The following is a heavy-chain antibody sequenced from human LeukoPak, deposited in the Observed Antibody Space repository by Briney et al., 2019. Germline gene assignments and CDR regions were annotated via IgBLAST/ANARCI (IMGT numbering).Heavy chain of an antibody. CDR2: INHSGST. Sequence: SETLSLTCAVYGGSFSGYYWSWIRQPPGKGLEWIGEINHSGSTNYNPSLKSRVTISVDTSKNQFSLKLSSVTAADTAVYYCARGIAAAGTDYWGQGTLVTVSS. CDR1: GGSFSGYY. V-gene: IGHV4-34*01. D-gene: IGHD6-13*01. J-gene: IGHJ4*02. CDR3: ARGIAAAGTDY.